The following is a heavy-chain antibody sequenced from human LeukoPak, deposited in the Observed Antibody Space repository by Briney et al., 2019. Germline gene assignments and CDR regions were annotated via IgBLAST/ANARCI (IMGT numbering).Heavy chain of an antibody. D-gene: IGHD4-23*01. CDR3: ARGPMAVVTLLGGDY. CDR2: IKQDGSEK. J-gene: IGHJ4*02. CDR1: GFTFSSYW. Sequence: PGGSLGLSCAASGFTFSSYWMSWVRQAPGKGLEWVANIKQDGSEKYYVDSVKGRFTISRDNAKNSLYLQMNSLRAEDTAVYYCARGPMAVVTLLGGDYWGQGTLVTVSS. V-gene: IGHV3-7*01.